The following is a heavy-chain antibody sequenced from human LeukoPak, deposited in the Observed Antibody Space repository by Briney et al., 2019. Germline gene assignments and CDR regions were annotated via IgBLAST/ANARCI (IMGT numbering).Heavy chain of an antibody. J-gene: IGHJ4*02. Sequence: GGSLRLSCAASGFTFSSYWMSWVRQAPGKGLEWVANIKQDGSEKYYVDSVKGRFTISRDNSKNTLYLQMNSPRAEDTAVYYCASWGYDFWSGYSDYWGQGTLVTVSS. CDR3: ASWGYDFWSGYSDY. V-gene: IGHV3-7*03. D-gene: IGHD3-3*01. CDR1: GFTFSSYW. CDR2: IKQDGSEK.